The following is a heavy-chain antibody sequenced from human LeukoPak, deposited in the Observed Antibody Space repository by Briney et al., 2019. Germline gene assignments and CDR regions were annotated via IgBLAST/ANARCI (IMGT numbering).Heavy chain of an antibody. CDR2: IDPHSGGT. J-gene: IGHJ4*02. D-gene: IGHD6-13*01. CDR1: GYTFTGYY. CDR3: ARGGIAAAALVHLDY. Sequence: ASVKVSCKASGYTFTGYYIHWVRQAPGQGLEWMGWIDPHSGGTNYAQQFQGRVTMTGDTSISTAYMELIRLRSDDTAVYYCARGGIAAAALVHLDYWGQGTLVTVSS. V-gene: IGHV1-2*02.